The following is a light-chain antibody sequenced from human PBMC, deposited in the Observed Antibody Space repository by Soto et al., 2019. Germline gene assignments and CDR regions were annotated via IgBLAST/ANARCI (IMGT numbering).Light chain of an antibody. CDR2: DAS. V-gene: IGKV1-13*02. Sequence: AIQLTQSPSSLSASVGDRVTITCRASQGISSDLAWYQQKPGKAPKLLIYDASSLESGVPSRFSGSGSGTDFTLTISSLQPEDFATYYCQQFNSYPPFTFGPGTKVDIK. J-gene: IGKJ3*01. CDR3: QQFNSYPPFT. CDR1: QGISSD.